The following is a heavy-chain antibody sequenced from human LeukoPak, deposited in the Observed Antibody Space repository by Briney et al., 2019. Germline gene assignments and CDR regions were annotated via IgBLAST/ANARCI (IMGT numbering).Heavy chain of an antibody. CDR1: GYTITNSW. J-gene: IGHJ4*02. V-gene: IGHV5-51*01. CDR2: IHLGDSDT. Sequence: GASLQISCKGSGYTITNSWIGWVRQLPGKGLEWMGSIHLGDSDTKYSPSYQGQVTMSVDTSITTAYLQWSSLKASDSAMYFCARLGQYTSSWYKYDYFDYWGQGTQVTVSS. CDR3: ARLGQYTSSWYKYDYFDY. D-gene: IGHD6-13*01.